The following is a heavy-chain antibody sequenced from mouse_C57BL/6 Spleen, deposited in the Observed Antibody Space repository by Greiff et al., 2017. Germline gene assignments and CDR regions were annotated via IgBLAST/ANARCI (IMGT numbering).Heavy chain of an antibody. V-gene: IGHV1-55*01. Sequence: VQLQQPGAELVKPGASVKMSCKASGYTFTSYWINWVKQRPGQGLEWIGDIYPGSGSTNYNEKFKSKATLTVDTSSSTAYLQLSSLTSEDSAVYYCARNHYYGYAMDYWGQGTSVTVSS. CDR2: IYPGSGST. D-gene: IGHD1-2*01. J-gene: IGHJ4*01. CDR1: GYTFTSYW. CDR3: ARNHYYGYAMDY.